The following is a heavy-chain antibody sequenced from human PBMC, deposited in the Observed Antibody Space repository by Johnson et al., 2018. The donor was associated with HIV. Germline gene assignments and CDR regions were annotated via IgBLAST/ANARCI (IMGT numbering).Heavy chain of an antibody. CDR3: AKDLSLSFETHAFDI. J-gene: IGHJ3*02. Sequence: VQLVESGGGVVRPGGSLRLSCVVSGFTVDDYGMNWVRQSPGKGLEWVSGINWNSGNIGYADSVKGRFTISRDNAKNSLYLQMNSLRAEDTALYYCAKDLSLSFETHAFDIWGQGTMVTVSS. CDR2: INWNSGNI. V-gene: IGHV3-20*04. CDR1: GFTVDDYG. D-gene: IGHD2/OR15-2a*01.